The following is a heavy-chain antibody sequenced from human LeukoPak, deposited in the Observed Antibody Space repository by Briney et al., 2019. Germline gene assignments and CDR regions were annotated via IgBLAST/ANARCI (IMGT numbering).Heavy chain of an antibody. CDR3: AKVALGYCSGSSCYYFDY. D-gene: IGHD2-15*01. CDR1: GFTFSGYA. CDR2: IIAFGART. Sequence: GGSLRLSGEASGFTFSGYAMSWGRQAPGKGLEWVSSIIAFGARTYYSESVNGRFTISRDNSKNTLYLQTNSLRAEDTALYYCAKVALGYCSGSSCYYFDYGGQGTLVTVSS. J-gene: IGHJ4*02. V-gene: IGHV3-23*01.